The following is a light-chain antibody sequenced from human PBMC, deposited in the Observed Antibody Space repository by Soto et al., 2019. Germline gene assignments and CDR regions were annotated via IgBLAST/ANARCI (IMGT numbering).Light chain of an antibody. J-gene: IGLJ3*02. CDR3: AAWDDSLRGRV. CDR1: SSNIGTDY. Sequence: QSVLTQPPSASGTPGQRVTISCSGSSSNIGTDYVDWYQHLPGTAPKLLIYRNDQRPSGVPDRFSGSKSGTSASLAISGLRSEDEADYYCAAWDDSLRGRVFGGGTKLTVL. V-gene: IGLV1-47*01. CDR2: RND.